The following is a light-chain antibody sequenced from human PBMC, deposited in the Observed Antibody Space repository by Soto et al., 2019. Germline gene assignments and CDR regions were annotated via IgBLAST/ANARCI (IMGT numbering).Light chain of an antibody. Sequence: PGQRATLSCRASVSVRTDLAWYQQKPGQAPRLLIYGASTRAAGVPVRFSGSGSGSEFTLTIDTLQSEDFAVYYCQQYYDWPITFGQGTRLEIK. CDR3: QQYYDWPIT. J-gene: IGKJ5*01. CDR2: GAS. V-gene: IGKV3-15*01. CDR1: VSVRTD.